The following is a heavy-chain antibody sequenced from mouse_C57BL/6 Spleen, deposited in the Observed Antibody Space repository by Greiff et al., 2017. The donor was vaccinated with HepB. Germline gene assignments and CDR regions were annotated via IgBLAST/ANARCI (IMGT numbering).Heavy chain of an antibody. CDR1: GFTFSDYG. V-gene: IGHV5-17*01. J-gene: IGHJ2*01. Sequence: EVKLVESGGGLVKPGGSLKLSCAASGFTFSDYGMHWVRQAPEKGLEWVAYISSGSSTIYYADTVKGRFTISRDNAKNTLFLQMTSLRSEDTAMYYCARDYYGRLDYWGQGTTLTVSS. CDR3: ARDYYGRLDY. D-gene: IGHD1-1*01. CDR2: ISSGSSTI.